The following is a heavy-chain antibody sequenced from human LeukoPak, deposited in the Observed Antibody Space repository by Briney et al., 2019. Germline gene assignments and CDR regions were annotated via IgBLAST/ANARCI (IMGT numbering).Heavy chain of an antibody. CDR1: GFTFSSYW. V-gene: IGHV4-39*07. J-gene: IGHJ4*02. D-gene: IGHD1-26*01. CDR2: IYYSGST. Sequence: GSLRLSCAASGFTFSSYWMHWVRHAPGKGLKWIGSIYYSGSTYYNPSLKSRVTISVDTSKNQFSLKLSSVTAADTAVYYCAREEALGSGSFDYWGQGTLVTVSS. CDR3: AREEALGSGSFDY.